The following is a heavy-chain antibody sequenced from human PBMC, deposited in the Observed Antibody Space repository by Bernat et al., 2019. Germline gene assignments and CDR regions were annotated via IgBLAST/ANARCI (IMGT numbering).Heavy chain of an antibody. V-gene: IGHV4-61*01. Sequence: QLQLQESGPGLVKPSETLSLTCTVSGGSISSSSYYWSWIRQPPGKGLEWIGYIYYSGSTNYNPSLKSRVTISVDTSKNQFSLKLSSVTAADTAVYYCARGVRGWYGYYFDYWGQGTLVTVSS. CDR1: GGSISSSSYY. CDR2: IYYSGST. CDR3: ARGVRGWYGYYFDY. J-gene: IGHJ4*02. D-gene: IGHD6-19*01.